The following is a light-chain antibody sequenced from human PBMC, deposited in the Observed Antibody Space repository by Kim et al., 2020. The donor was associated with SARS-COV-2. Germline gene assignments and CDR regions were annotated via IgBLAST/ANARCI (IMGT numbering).Light chain of an antibody. CDR3: QQYATSPET. V-gene: IGKV3-20*01. CDR1: QSGSSNF. Sequence: ENVLTQSPGTLPLSPGERATLSCRASQSGSSNFLAWYQQKAGQAPRLLIYSASSRASGIPDRFSGSGSGTDFTLTISTLEPEDFAVYYCQQYATSPETFGQGTKVDIK. CDR2: SAS. J-gene: IGKJ1*01.